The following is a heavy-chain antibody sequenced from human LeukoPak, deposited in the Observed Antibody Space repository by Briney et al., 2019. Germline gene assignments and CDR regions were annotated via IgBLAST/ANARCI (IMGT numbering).Heavy chain of an antibody. CDR2: ISSSGSTI. CDR3: ARASGDYVWGSYTSFDY. Sequence: PGGSLRLSCAASGFTFSSYEMNWVRQAPGKGLEWVSYISSSGSTIYYADSVKGRFTISRDNAKNSLYLQMNSLRAEDTAVYYCARASGDYVWGSYTSFDYWGQGTLVTVSS. CDR1: GFTFSSYE. D-gene: IGHD3-16*01. V-gene: IGHV3-48*03. J-gene: IGHJ4*02.